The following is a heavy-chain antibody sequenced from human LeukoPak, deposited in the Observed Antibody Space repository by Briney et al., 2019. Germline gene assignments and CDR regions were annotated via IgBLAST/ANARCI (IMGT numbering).Heavy chain of an antibody. V-gene: IGHV4-31*03. CDR2: IYYSGST. D-gene: IGHD3-10*01. Sequence: PSETLSLTCTVSGGSISSGGYYWSWIRQHPGKGLEWIGYIYYSGSTYYNPSLKSRVTISVDTSKNQFSLKLSSVTAADTAVYYCARDGGSGSYYYYYYGMDVWGQGTTVTVSS. CDR1: GGSISSGGYY. J-gene: IGHJ6*02. CDR3: ARDGGSGSYYYYYYGMDV.